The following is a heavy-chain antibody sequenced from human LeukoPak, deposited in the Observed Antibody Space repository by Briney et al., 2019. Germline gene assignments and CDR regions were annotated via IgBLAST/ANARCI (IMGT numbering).Heavy chain of an antibody. CDR2: IYYSGST. D-gene: IGHD2-2*02. V-gene: IGHV4-59*12. J-gene: IGHJ5*02. Sequence: SETLSLTCTVSGGSISSYYRSWIRQPPGKGLEWIGYIYYSGSTNYNPSLKSRVTISVDTSKNQFSLKLSSVTAADTAVYYCARVQFCSSTSCYTGDWFDPWGQGTLVTVSS. CDR1: GGSISSYY. CDR3: ARVQFCSSTSCYTGDWFDP.